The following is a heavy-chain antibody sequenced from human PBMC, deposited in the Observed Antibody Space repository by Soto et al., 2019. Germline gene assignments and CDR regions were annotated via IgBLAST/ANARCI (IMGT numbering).Heavy chain of an antibody. CDR1: GYTFTSYY. J-gene: IGHJ4*02. CDR2: INPNGGST. Sequence: QVQLVQSGAEVKKPEASVKLSCKASGYTFTSYYIHWVRQAPGQGLEWIGIINPNGGSTNYAHNFKGRLTVTRDTSTATVYMELGALTSEDTAVYYCARGLGLGDYWGQGTLITVSS. CDR3: ARGLGLGDY. D-gene: IGHD3-9*01. V-gene: IGHV1-46*01.